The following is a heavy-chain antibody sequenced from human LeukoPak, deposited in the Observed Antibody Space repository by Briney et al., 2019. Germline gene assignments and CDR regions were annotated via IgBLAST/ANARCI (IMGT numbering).Heavy chain of an antibody. Sequence: SVKVSCKASGGTFSSYAISWVRQAPRQGLEWMGRIIPILGIANYAQKFQGRVTITADKSTSTAYMELSSLRSEDTAVYYCAREPPQYSYGYYYFDYWGQGTLVTVSS. CDR2: IIPILGIA. CDR1: GGTFSSYA. V-gene: IGHV1-69*04. J-gene: IGHJ4*02. CDR3: AREPPQYSYGYYYFDY. D-gene: IGHD5-18*01.